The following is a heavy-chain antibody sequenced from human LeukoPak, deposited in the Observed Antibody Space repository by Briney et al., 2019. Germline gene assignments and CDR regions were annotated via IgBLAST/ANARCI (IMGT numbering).Heavy chain of an antibody. J-gene: IGHJ4*02. CDR1: GGSISSGGYY. D-gene: IGHD1-26*01. Sequence: SQTLSLTCTVSGGSISSGGYYWSWIRQAPGKGLEWIGYIYHSGSTYYNPSLKSRVTISVDRSKNQFSLKLSSVTAADTAVYYCATAAYGWEPQWAFDYWGQGTLVTVSS. CDR2: IYHSGST. CDR3: ATAAYGWEPQWAFDY. V-gene: IGHV4-30-2*01.